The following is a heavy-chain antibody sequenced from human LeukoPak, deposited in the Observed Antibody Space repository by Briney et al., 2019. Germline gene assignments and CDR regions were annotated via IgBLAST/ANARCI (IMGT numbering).Heavy chain of an antibody. V-gene: IGHV3-23*01. CDR3: ARDPDWGIDY. Sequence: GGSLRLSCAASGFTFSSYAMSWVRQAPGKGLEWVSAISGSGGSTYYADSVKGRFTISRDNAKNSLYPQMNSLRAEDTAVYYCARDPDWGIDYWGQGTLVTVSS. CDR2: ISGSGGST. D-gene: IGHD7-27*01. J-gene: IGHJ4*02. CDR1: GFTFSSYA.